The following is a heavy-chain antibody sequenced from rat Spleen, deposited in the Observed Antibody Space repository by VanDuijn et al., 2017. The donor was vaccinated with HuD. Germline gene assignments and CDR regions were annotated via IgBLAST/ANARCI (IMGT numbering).Heavy chain of an antibody. D-gene: IGHD4-3*01. CDR1: GFTFNNYD. CDR2: ISPSGGGT. CDR3: VRRETSGYSNWFVY. Sequence: EVQLVESGGDLVQPGGSLKLSCAASGFTFNNYDMAWVRQAPTKGLEWVASISPSGGGTWYRDSVKGRFTVSRDNADSILYLQMDSLRSEDTATYYCVRRETSGYSNWFVYWGQGTLVTVSS. V-gene: IGHV5-25*01. J-gene: IGHJ3*01.